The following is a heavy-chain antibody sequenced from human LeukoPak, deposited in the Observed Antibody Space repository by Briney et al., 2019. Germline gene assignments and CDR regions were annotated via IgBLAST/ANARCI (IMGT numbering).Heavy chain of an antibody. CDR1: VGSFSGYH. D-gene: IGHD6-13*01. V-gene: IGHV4-34*01. CDR3: ARGTYLHRGSSSSWYDY. CDR2: INHSGST. J-gene: IGHJ4*02. Sequence: PLETLSLTCAVYVGSFSGYHWSWIRQPPGKGLEWIGEINHSGSTNYNPSLKSRVTISVDTSKNQFSLKLSSVTAADTAVYYCARGTYLHRGSSSSWYDYWGQGSLVTVSS.